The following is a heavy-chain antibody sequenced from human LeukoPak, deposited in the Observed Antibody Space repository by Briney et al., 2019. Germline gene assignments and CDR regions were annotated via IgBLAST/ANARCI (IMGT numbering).Heavy chain of an antibody. CDR3: ARVTEDGYVDY. CDR2: IYSGGST. D-gene: IGHD5-24*01. J-gene: IGHJ4*02. Sequence: GGSLRLSCAASGFTVSSNYVSWVRQAPGKGLEWVSVIYSGGSTYYADSVKGRFTISRDNSKNTLYLQMNSLRAEDTAVYYRARVTEDGYVDYWGQGTLVTVSS. V-gene: IGHV3-53*01. CDR1: GFTVSSNY.